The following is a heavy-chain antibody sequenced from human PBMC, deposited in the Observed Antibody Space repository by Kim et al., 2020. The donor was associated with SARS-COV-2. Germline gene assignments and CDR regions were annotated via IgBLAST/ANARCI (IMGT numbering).Heavy chain of an antibody. CDR2: IYSGGST. Sequence: GGSLRLSCAASGFTVSSNYMSWVRQAPGKGLEWVSVIYSGGSTYYADSVKGRFTISRDNSKNTLYLQMNSLRAEDTAVYYCARGELRDYFDYWGQGTLVTVSS. D-gene: IGHD1-7*01. CDR3: ARGELRDYFDY. J-gene: IGHJ4*02. V-gene: IGHV3-66*01. CDR1: GFTVSSNY.